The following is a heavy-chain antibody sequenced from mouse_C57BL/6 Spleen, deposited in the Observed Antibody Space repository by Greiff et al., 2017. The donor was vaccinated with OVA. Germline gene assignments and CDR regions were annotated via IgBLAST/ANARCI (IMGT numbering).Heavy chain of an antibody. CDR2: INPSNGGT. CDR1: GYTFTSYW. Sequence: VQLQQPGTELVKPGASVKLSCKASGYTFTSYWMHWVKQRPGQGLEWIGNINPSNGGTNYNEKFKSKATLTVDTSSSPAYLQLSSLTSEDAAVDYCARRGGYDSEGDDWGQGTTLTVSA. D-gene: IGHD2-4*01. CDR3: ARRGGYDSEGDD. J-gene: IGHJ2*01. V-gene: IGHV1-53*01.